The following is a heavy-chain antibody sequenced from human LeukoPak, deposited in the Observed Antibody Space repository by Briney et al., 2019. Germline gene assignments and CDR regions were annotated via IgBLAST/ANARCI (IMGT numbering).Heavy chain of an antibody. D-gene: IGHD6-13*01. V-gene: IGHV3-23*01. CDR2: ISGSGGST. Sequence: TGGSLRLSCAASGFTFSSYAMSWVRQAPGKGLEWVSAISGSGGSTYYADSVKGRFTISIDNSKNTLYLQMSSLRAEDTAVYYCAKKSSSWYGEFDYWGQGTLVTVSS. CDR1: GFTFSSYA. CDR3: AKKSSSWYGEFDY. J-gene: IGHJ4*02.